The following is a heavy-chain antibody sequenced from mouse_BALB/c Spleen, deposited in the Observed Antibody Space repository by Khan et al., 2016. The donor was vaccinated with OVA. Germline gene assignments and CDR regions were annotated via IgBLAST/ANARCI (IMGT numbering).Heavy chain of an antibody. Sequence: VQLKESGPGLVKPSQSLSLTCSVTGYSITSGYYWNWIRQFPGNKLEWMGYISYDGSNNYNPSLKNRISITRDTSKNQFFLKLNSVTTEDTATYYCARGDPLFAYWGQGTLVTVSA. J-gene: IGHJ3*01. V-gene: IGHV3-6*02. CDR3: ARGDPLFAY. CDR2: ISYDGSN. CDR1: GYSITSGYY. D-gene: IGHD3-3*01.